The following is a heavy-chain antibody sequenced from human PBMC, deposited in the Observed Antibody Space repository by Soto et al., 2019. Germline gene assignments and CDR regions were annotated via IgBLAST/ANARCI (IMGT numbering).Heavy chain of an antibody. D-gene: IGHD1-26*01. V-gene: IGHV4-4*02. CDR3: ARVSGSYYYGMDV. CDR1: GGSISSCNW. CDR2: IYHSGST. Sequence: SGTLSLTCAVSGGSISSCNWWSWVRQHPGKGLEWIGEIYHSGSTNYNPSLKSRVTISVDKSKNQFSLKLSSVTAADTAVYYCARVSGSYYYGMDVWGQGTTVTVSS. J-gene: IGHJ6*02.